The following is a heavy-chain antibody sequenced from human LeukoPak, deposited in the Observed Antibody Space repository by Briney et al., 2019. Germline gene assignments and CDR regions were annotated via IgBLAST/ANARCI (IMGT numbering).Heavy chain of an antibody. J-gene: IGHJ4*02. CDR2: ISGSNDAT. Sequence: GGSLRLSCTASGFTFSSYVMRWVRQSPGKGLEWVSGISGSNDATDHADSVRGRFTISRDNSQNTLFLEMNTLRAEDTAVYYCARQVGYCSGGNCYFDSWGQGTLVTVSS. D-gene: IGHD2-15*01. CDR1: GFTFSSYV. V-gene: IGHV3-23*01. CDR3: ARQVGYCSGGNCYFDS.